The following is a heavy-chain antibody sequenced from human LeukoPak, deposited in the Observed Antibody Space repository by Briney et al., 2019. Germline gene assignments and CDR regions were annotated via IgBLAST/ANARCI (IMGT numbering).Heavy chain of an antibody. CDR3: ARVAGGLFDY. Sequence: PSETLSLTCTVSGGSINSSSYHWGWIRQPPGKGLEWIGSIYYSGSTYYNPSLKSRVAISVDTSKNQFSLKLSSVTAADTAVYYCARVAGGLFDYWGQGTLVTVSS. CDR2: IYYSGST. V-gene: IGHV4-39*07. CDR1: GGSINSSSYH. D-gene: IGHD2-15*01. J-gene: IGHJ4*02.